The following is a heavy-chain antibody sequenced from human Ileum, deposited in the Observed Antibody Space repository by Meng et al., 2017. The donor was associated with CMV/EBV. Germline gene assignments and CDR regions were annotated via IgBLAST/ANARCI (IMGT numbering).Heavy chain of an antibody. CDR2: INVNNGNT. CDR3: MRDFLTATRDC. V-gene: IGHV1-18*04. Sequence: QGQLVWSEAEVKEPGSSVKVSGKASGYTFAISTITWVRQAPGQGFEWMGWINVNNGNTNYAQKFQARITLTTDASTNSAYMELRSLRSDDTAMYYCMRDFLTATRDCWGQGTLVTVSS. D-gene: IGHD2-21*01. J-gene: IGHJ4*02. CDR1: GYTFAIST.